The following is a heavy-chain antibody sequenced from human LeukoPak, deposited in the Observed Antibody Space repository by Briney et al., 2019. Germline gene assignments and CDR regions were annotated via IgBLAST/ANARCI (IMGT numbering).Heavy chain of an antibody. CDR2: IKSKTDGEKT. J-gene: IGHJ4*02. Sequence: GGSLRLSCAASGFPFSNAWMSWVRQAPGKGLEWVGRIKSKTDGEKTDYAAPVQGRFSISRDDSENTLYLQMNGLNTEGTAVYYCSTVSPYYGSGTTSPDSWGQGTLVVVSS. CDR3: STVSPYYGSGTTSPDS. V-gene: IGHV3-15*01. D-gene: IGHD3-10*01. CDR1: GFPFSNAW.